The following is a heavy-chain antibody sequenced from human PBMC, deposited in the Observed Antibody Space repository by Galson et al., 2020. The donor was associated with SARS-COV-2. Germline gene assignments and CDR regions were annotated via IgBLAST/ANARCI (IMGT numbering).Heavy chain of an antibody. J-gene: IGHJ3*02. D-gene: IGHD1-26*01. CDR1: GFTFSSYA. CDR3: ARSHGGSYFNAFDI. Sequence: GGSLRLSCAASGFTFSSYAMHWVRQAPGKGLEWVAVISYDGSNKYYADSVKGRFTISRDNSKNTLYLQMNSLRAEDTAVYYCARSHGGSYFNAFDIWGQGTMVTVSS. V-gene: IGHV3-30*04. CDR2: ISYDGSNK.